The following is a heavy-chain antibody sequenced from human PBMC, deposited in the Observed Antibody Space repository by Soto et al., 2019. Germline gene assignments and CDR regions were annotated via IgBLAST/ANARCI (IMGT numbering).Heavy chain of an antibody. J-gene: IGHJ6*02. CDR1: GGTFSSYA. D-gene: IGHD3-16*01. CDR3: ARHLGGNHYYYGMDV. V-gene: IGHV1-69*12. CDR2: IIPIFGTA. Sequence: QVQLVQSGVEVKKPGSSVKVSCKASGGTFSSYAISWVRQAPGQGLEWMGGIIPIFGTADYAQKFQGRVTITADESTSTAYMDLSSLRSEETAVYYCARHLGGNHYYYGMDVWGRRPTVTVSS.